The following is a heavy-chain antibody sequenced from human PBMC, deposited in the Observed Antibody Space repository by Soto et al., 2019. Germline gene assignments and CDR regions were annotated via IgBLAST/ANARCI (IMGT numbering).Heavy chain of an antibody. Sequence: GGSLRLSCADSGFTFSGYQMNWVRQGPGKGLEWVSYISSTGNTIYYADSVKGRFTISRDNAKNSLYLQMRSLSAGDTALYYCARSLGVHDAFDIWGQGTMVTVSS. V-gene: IGHV3-48*03. CDR2: ISSTGNTI. CDR3: ARSLGVHDAFDI. CDR1: GFTFSGYQ. J-gene: IGHJ3*02. D-gene: IGHD3-3*01.